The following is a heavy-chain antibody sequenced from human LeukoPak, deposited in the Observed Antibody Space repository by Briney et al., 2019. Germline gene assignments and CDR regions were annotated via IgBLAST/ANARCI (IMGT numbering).Heavy chain of an antibody. CDR3: ARFFGIVGASRGLPRYDY. D-gene: IGHD1-26*01. J-gene: IGHJ4*02. CDR1: GYTFTGYY. CDR2: INPNSGGT. Sequence: ASVKVSCKASGYTFTGYYMHWVRQAPGQGLEWMGWINPNSGGTNYAQKFQGRVTMTRDTSISTAYMELSRLRSDDTAVYYCARFFGIVGASRGLPRYDYWGQGTLVTVSS. V-gene: IGHV1-2*02.